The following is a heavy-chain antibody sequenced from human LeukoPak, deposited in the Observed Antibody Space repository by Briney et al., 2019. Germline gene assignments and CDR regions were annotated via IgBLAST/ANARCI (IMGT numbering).Heavy chain of an antibody. CDR1: GYIFTGYY. J-gene: IGHJ3*02. CDR3: ARQYYDILTGYYKDAFDI. D-gene: IGHD3-9*01. Sequence: GASVKVSCKASGYIFTGYYMHWVRQAPGQGLEWMGWINPNSGDTNYAQKFQGRVTMTRDTSISTAYMELSRLRSDDTAVYYCARQYYDILTGYYKDAFDIWGQGTMVTVSS. V-gene: IGHV1-2*02. CDR2: INPNSGDT.